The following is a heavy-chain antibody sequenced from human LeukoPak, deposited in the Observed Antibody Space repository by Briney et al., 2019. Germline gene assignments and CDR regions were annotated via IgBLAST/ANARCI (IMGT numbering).Heavy chain of an antibody. CDR1: GGSISSGGYY. J-gene: IGHJ4*02. Sequence: PSETLSLTCTVSGGSISSGGYYWSWIRQHPGKGLEWIGYIYYSGSTYYNPSLKSRVTISVDTSKNQFSLKLSSVTAADTAVYYCWAIVTTIKLDFWGQGTLVTVSS. D-gene: IGHD5-12*01. CDR3: WAIVTTIKLDF. CDR2: IYYSGST. V-gene: IGHV4-31*03.